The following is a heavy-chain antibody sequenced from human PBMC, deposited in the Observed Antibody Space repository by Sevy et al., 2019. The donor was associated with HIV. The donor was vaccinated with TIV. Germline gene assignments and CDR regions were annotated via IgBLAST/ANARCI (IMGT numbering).Heavy chain of an antibody. CDR1: GDSVSSNGAA. D-gene: IGHD2-21*02. J-gene: IGHJ5*01. V-gene: IGHV6-1*01. CDR3: ARAATAGDGGGGDCFDS. Sequence: SQTLSLTCAISGDSVSSNGAAWNWIRQSPSRGLEWLGRTYYRSKWYNNYAVSVKSRITINPDTSKNQFSLDLDSMTPEETADYSFARAATAGDGGGGDCFDSWGQGILVTVSS. CDR2: TYYRSKWYN.